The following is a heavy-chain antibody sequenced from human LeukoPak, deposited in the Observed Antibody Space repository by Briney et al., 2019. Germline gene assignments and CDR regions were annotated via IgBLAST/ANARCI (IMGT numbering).Heavy chain of an antibody. CDR2: ISGSGGST. CDR3: ARGHGVVAASDDAFDI. J-gene: IGHJ3*02. D-gene: IGHD2-2*01. V-gene: IGHV3-23*01. Sequence: PGGSLRLSCAASGFTFSSYGMSWVRQAPGKGLEWVSAISGSGGSTYYADSVKGRFTISRDNSKNTLYLQMNSLRAEDTAVYYCARGHGVVAASDDAFDIWGQGTMVTVSS. CDR1: GFTFSSYG.